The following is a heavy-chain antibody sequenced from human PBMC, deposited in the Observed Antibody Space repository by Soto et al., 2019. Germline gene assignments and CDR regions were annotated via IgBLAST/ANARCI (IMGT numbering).Heavy chain of an antibody. V-gene: IGHV3-23*01. CDR2: ISGSGGST. CDR3: ANVRSTFPIWEQFDL. D-gene: IGHD3-16*01. Sequence: GGSLRLSCAASGFTFSSYGMHWVRQAPGKGLEWVAVISGSGGSTYYADSVKGRFTISRDNSKNTLYLQMNSLRAEDTAVYYCANVRSTFPIWEQFDLWGQGLLVTGSS. CDR1: GFTFSSYG. J-gene: IGHJ5*02.